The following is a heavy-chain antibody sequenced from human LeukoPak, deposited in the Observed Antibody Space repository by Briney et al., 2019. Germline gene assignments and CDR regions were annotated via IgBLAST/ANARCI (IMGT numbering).Heavy chain of an antibody. Sequence: SETLSPTCTVSGGSTRGYFWSWIRQPPGKGREGCGYIYYSGSTYYNPSLKSRVTISVDTSKDQFSLKLSSVTAADTAMYYCARAPQEAWFGELLSPYFDYWGQGTLVTVSS. D-gene: IGHD3-10*01. CDR2: IYYSGST. CDR1: GGSTRGYF. CDR3: ARAPQEAWFGELLSPYFDY. J-gene: IGHJ4*02. V-gene: IGHV4-30-4*01.